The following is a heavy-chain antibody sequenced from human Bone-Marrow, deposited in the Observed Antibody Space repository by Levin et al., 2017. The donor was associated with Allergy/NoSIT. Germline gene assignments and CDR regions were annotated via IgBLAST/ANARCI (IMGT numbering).Heavy chain of an antibody. J-gene: IGHJ4*02. D-gene: IGHD1-14*01. CDR3: ARDRKTDY. Sequence: SCAASGFTFSSYAMHWVRQAPGKGLEWVAVISYDGSNKYYADSVKGRFTISRDNSKNTLYLQMNSLRAEDTAVYYCARDRKTDYWGQGTLVTVSS. CDR2: ISYDGSNK. V-gene: IGHV3-30*04. CDR1: GFTFSSYA.